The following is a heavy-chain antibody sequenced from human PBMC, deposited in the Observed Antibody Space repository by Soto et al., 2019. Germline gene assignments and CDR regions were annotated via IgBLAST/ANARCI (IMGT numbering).Heavy chain of an antibody. CDR2: INPSGDST. V-gene: IGHV1-46*01. D-gene: IGHD4-17*01. CDR3: ASWTTVVAELG. Sequence: ASVKVSCKASGYTFTSCYMHWVRQAPGQGLEWMGIINPSGDSTSYAQKFQGRVTMTRDTSTSTVYMELSSLRSEDTPVYYCASWTTVVAELGWGQGTLVTVSS. J-gene: IGHJ4*02. CDR1: GYTFTSCY.